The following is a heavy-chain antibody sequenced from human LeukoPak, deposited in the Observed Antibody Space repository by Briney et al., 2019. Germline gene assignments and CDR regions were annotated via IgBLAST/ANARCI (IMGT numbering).Heavy chain of an antibody. Sequence: SETLSLTCAVSGGSISSSKWWSWVRQPPGKGLEWIGYIFYSGSTNYNPSLKSRVTISVDTSKNQFSLKLSSVTAADTAVYFCARVYYGRTYDYWYFDLWGRGTLVTVSS. CDR1: GGSISSSKW. V-gene: IGHV4-4*02. J-gene: IGHJ2*01. D-gene: IGHD3-10*01. CDR3: ARVYYGRTYDYWYFDL. CDR2: IFYSGST.